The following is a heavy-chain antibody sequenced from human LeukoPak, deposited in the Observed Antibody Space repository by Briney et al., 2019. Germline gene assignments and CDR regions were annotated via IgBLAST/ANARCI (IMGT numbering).Heavy chain of an antibody. CDR3: ARGGDTPGMDV. D-gene: IGHD2-15*01. Sequence: ASVKVSCKASGYTFPSYAIHWVRQAPGQGLEWMGWSNAGNDNTKYSQKFQGRVTITRDTSASTAYMELSSLRSEDTAVYYCARGGDTPGMDVWGQGTTVTVSS. J-gene: IGHJ6*02. CDR1: GYTFPSYA. CDR2: SNAGNDNT. V-gene: IGHV1-3*01.